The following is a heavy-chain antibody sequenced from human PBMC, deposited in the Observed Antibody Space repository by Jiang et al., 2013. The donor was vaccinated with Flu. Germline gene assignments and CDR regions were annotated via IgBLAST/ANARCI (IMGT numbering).Heavy chain of an antibody. CDR1: GFTFSTSA. V-gene: IGHV3-23*01. D-gene: IGHD1-26*01. J-gene: IGHJ4*02. Sequence: VQLLESGGGMVQPGGSLKVSCAASGFTFSTSAMSWVRQAPGKGLEWVAGINSRGGSTYYGDSVRGRFTISRDNSRDMLYLQMNSLRAEDTAVYYCTKDQRWDLPHFSDYWGPGILVSVSS. CDR3: TKDQRWDLPHFSDY. CDR2: INSRGGST.